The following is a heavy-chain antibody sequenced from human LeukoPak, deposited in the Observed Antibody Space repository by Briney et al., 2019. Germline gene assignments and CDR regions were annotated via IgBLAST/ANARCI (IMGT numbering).Heavy chain of an antibody. D-gene: IGHD3-3*01. CDR3: ARDGSGVVIHY. J-gene: IGHJ4*02. V-gene: IGHV1-2*02. CDR1: GDTFTAYF. Sequence: ASVKVSCKTSGDTFTAYFMHWVRQAPGQGLEWMGWINPDTGGTNYAQKFQDRVTMTRDTSISTAYMELSRLTSDDTAVYYCARDGSGVVIHYWGQGTLVSVSS. CDR2: INPDTGGT.